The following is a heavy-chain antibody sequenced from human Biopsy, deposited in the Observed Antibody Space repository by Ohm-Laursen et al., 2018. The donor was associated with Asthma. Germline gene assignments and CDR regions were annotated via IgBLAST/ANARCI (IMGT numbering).Heavy chain of an antibody. J-gene: IGHJ4*02. Sequence: SLRLSCAAPGFTFSSYAMHWVRQAPGKGLEWAAVISYDGSNEYYADSVKGRFTISRDNSKNTLYLQMNSLRAEDTAVYYCARDAWELQKPYAYYFDYWGQGTLVTVSS. CDR3: ARDAWELQKPYAYYFDY. CDR2: ISYDGSNE. CDR1: GFTFSSYA. V-gene: IGHV3-30-3*01. D-gene: IGHD1-26*01.